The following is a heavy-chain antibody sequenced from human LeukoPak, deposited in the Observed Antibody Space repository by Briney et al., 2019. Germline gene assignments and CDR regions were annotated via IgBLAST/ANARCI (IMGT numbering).Heavy chain of an antibody. D-gene: IGHD5-24*01. V-gene: IGHV1-69*01. J-gene: IGHJ4*02. CDR2: IIPIFGTA. Sequence: ASVKVPCKASGGTFSSYAISWVRQAPGQGLEWMGGIIPIFGTANYAQKFQGRVTITADESTSTAYMELSSLRSEDTAVYYCARESRDGYNQRRYFDYWGQGTLVTVSS. CDR1: GGTFSSYA. CDR3: ARESRDGYNQRRYFDY.